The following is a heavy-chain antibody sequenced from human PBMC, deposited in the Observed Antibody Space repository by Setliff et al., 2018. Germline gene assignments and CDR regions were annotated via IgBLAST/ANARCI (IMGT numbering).Heavy chain of an antibody. CDR1: GGTFSSYA. D-gene: IGHD3-3*01. V-gene: IGHV1-3*01. J-gene: IGHJ6*02. CDR2: INAGNGNT. Sequence: ASVKVSCKASGGTFSSYAISWVRQAPGQGLEWMGWINAGNGNTKYSQKFQGRVTITRDTSASTAYMELSSLRSEDTAVYYCARDPRQNDNFWSGYYYYYYYGMDVWGQGTTVTVSS. CDR3: ARDPRQNDNFWSGYYYYYYYGMDV.